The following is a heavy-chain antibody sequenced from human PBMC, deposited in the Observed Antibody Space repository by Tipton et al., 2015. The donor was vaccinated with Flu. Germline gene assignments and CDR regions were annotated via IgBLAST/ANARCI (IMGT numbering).Heavy chain of an antibody. V-gene: IGHV3-33*01. D-gene: IGHD3-10*01. CDR3: AREREPGYGSGGMDV. J-gene: IGHJ6*02. Sequence: SGFTFSSYGMHWVRQAPGKGLEWVAVIWYDGSNKYYADSVKGRFTISRDNSKNTLYLQMNSLRAEDTAVYYCAREREPGYGSGGMDVWGQGTTVTVSS. CDR2: IWYDGSNK. CDR1: GFTFSSYG.